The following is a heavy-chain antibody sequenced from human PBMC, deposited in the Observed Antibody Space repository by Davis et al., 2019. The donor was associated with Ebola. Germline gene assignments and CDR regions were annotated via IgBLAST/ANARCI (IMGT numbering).Heavy chain of an antibody. CDR2: INPNSGGT. D-gene: IGHD3-9*01. V-gene: IGHV1-2*02. Sequence: ASVKVSCKASGYTFTGYYMHWVRQAPGQGLEWMGWINPNSGGTNYAQKLQGRVTMTTDTSTSTVYMELSSLRSEDTVVYYCARVWESSREYFDWHFDYWGQGTLVTVSS. J-gene: IGHJ4*02. CDR3: ARVWESSREYFDWHFDY. CDR1: GYTFTGYY.